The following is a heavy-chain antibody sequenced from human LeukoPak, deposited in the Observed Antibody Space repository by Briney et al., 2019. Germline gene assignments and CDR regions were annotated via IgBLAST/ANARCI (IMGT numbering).Heavy chain of an antibody. CDR1: GFSVRSNY. CDR3: ARQSSNSPSFDY. J-gene: IGHJ4*02. D-gene: IGHD4-23*01. CDR2: IYSGDTA. Sequence: GGSLRLSCAASGFSVRSNYMTWVRQAPGKGLEWVSVIYSGDTAYYADSAEGRFTISRHNSKNTLYLQMNSLRPEDTAIYYCARQSSNSPSFDYWGQGTLVTVSS. V-gene: IGHV3-53*04.